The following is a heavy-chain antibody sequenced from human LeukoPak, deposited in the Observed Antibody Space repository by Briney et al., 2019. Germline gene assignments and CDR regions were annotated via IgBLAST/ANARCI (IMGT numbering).Heavy chain of an antibody. V-gene: IGHV4-59*01. J-gene: IGHJ3*02. D-gene: IGHD3-3*01. CDR3: ARGVRFLEWAHYAFDI. CDR2: IYYRRLP. CDR1: GGSISSYY. Sequence: SETLSLTCTVSGGSISSYYWSCIRQPPGKRLEWIGYIYYRRLPNHNPSLTSRVTISVDTSPDQSSLKLSSVPAADTAVYYCARGVRFLEWAHYAFDISGHGTMVTVSS.